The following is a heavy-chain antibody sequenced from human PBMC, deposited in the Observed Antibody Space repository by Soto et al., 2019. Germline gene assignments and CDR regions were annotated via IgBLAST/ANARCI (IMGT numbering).Heavy chain of an antibody. J-gene: IGHJ6*02. CDR2: IDESGGTT. V-gene: IGHV3-48*03. CDR1: GFMFSDHA. CDR3: ARDRSLNFAVPPYGMDV. D-gene: IGHD3-3*01. Sequence: PGGSLRLSCVVSGFMFSDHAMNWVRRAPGKGPEWISRIDESGGTTSYADSVKGRFTISRDNTRDSLYLHMSNLRAEDTAIYYCARDRSLNFAVPPYGMDVWGPGTTVTVSS.